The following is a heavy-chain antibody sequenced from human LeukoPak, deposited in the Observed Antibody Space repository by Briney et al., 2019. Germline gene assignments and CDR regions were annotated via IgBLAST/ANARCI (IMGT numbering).Heavy chain of an antibody. CDR1: GGSMKSGSYY. D-gene: IGHD3-9*01. CDR3: ARDLYYDILTGYRLGVYYYYMDV. Sequence: PSETLSLTCTVSGGSMKSGSYYWSWIRQPAGKGLEWIGRIYISGSTNYNPSFKSRVTMSVDTSKNQFSLKLSSVTAADTAVYYCARDLYYDILTGYRLGVYYYYMDVWGKGTTVTISS. V-gene: IGHV4-61*02. J-gene: IGHJ6*03. CDR2: IYISGST.